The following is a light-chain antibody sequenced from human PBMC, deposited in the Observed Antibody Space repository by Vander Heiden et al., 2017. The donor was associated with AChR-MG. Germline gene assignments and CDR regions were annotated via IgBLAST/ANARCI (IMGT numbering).Light chain of an antibody. Sequence: QSVLTQPPSASGTPGQRDTTSCSGSSSNIGSNYVYWYQQLPGTAPKLRIYRNNQRPSGVPDRFSGSKSGTSASLAISGLRSEDEADYYCAAWDDSLSGPVFGGGTKLTVL. CDR1: SSNIGSNY. V-gene: IGLV1-47*01. CDR3: AAWDDSLSGPV. CDR2: RNN. J-gene: IGLJ2*01.